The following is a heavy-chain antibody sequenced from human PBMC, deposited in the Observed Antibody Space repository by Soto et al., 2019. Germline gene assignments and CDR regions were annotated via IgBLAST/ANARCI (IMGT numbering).Heavy chain of an antibody. V-gene: IGHV4-30-4*01. D-gene: IGHD1-20*01. Sequence: PSETLSLTCTVSGGSISSGDYYWSWIRQPPGKGLEWIGYIYYSGSTYYNPSLKSRVTISVGTSKNQFSLKLSSVTAADTAVYYCARGEGMADFDYWGQGALVTV. CDR1: GGSISSGDYY. CDR2: IYYSGST. CDR3: ARGEGMADFDY. J-gene: IGHJ4*02.